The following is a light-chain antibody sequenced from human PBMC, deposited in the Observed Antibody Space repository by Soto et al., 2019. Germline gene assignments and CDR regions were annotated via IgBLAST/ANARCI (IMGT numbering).Light chain of an antibody. CDR2: DAS. CDR3: QQRKHWPPLT. V-gene: IGKV3-11*01. Sequence: EVVLTQSPATLSLSPGETATLSCRASHNVAIYLAWYQQKPGQAPRLLIYDASNRATGIPARFSGSGSGTDFTLTISSLEPEDSAVYYCQQRKHWPPLTFGQGTRLE. J-gene: IGKJ5*01. CDR1: HNVAIY.